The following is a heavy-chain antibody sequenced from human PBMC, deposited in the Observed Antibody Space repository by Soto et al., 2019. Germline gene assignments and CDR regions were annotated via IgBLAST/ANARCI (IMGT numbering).Heavy chain of an antibody. V-gene: IGHV4-34*01. CDR2: INYSGNT. J-gene: IGHJ6*02. CDR1: GESLRGYY. Sequence: QVQLQQWGAGLLKPSETLSLTCAVYGESLRGYYGNWIRQSPGKGLEWIGEINYSGNTNYNPSLKSRVTISIDTSKNQFSLNLSSVTAADTAVYYCARTRNLDVWGQGTTVIVSS. CDR3: ARTRNLDV. D-gene: IGHD1-1*01.